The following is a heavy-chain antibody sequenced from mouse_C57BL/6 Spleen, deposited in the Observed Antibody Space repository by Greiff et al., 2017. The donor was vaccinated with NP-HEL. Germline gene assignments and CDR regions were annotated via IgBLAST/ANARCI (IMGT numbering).Heavy chain of an antibody. D-gene: IGHD1-1*01. V-gene: IGHV1-15*01. J-gene: IGHJ2*01. Sequence: VKLQESGAELVRPGASVTLSCKASGYTFTDYEMHWVKQTPVHGLEWIGAIDPETGGTAYNQKFKGKAILTADKSSSTAYMELRSLTSEDSAVYYCTRYGYYFDYWGQGTTLTVSS. CDR2: IDPETGGT. CDR1: GYTFTDYE. CDR3: TRYGYYFDY.